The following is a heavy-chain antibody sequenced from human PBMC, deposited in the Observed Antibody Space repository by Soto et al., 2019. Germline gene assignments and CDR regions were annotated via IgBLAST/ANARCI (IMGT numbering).Heavy chain of an antibody. CDR1: GGTFSSYA. CDR3: ASVVRLSVGFDP. Sequence: SVKVSCKASGGTFSSYAISWVRQAPGQGLEWMGGIIPIFGTANYAQKFQGRVTITADESTSTAYMELSSLRSEDTAVYYCASVVRLSVGFDPWGQGTLVTVSS. V-gene: IGHV1-69*13. CDR2: IIPIFGTA. J-gene: IGHJ5*02. D-gene: IGHD2-21*01.